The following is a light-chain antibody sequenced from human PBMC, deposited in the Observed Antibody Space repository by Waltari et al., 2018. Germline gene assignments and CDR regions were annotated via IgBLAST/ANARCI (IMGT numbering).Light chain of an antibody. CDR2: EDD. CDR3: QSYDDTSLWV. Sequence: NFMLTQPHSVSESPGKTITISCTGRSGSIASNYVQWYQQRPGSAPTIVIYEDDHRPAGVPDRLSGSIDSSSNSASLTISELKTEDEADYYCQSYDDTSLWVFGGGTKLTVL. CDR1: SGSIASNY. V-gene: IGLV6-57*02. J-gene: IGLJ3*02.